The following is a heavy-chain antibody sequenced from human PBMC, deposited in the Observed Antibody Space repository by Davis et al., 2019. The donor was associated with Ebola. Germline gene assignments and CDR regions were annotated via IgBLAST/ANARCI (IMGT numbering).Heavy chain of an antibody. V-gene: IGHV3-74*01. CDR2: IKTDGSST. Sequence: GSLKISCAASGFSFSSYWMHWVRQAPGKGLVWVSRIKTDGSSTGYGDSVQGRFTISRDNAKNTLYLQMNDLRAEDTAVYYCAREGRVFGCDYWGQGALVTVSS. CDR1: GFSFSSYW. D-gene: IGHD3-3*01. CDR3: AREGRVFGCDY. J-gene: IGHJ4*02.